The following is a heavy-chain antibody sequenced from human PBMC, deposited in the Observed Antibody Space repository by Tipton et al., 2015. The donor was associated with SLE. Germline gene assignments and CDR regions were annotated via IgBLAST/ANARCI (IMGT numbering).Heavy chain of an antibody. CDR3: ARDWGHHDYADYGYFDY. D-gene: IGHD4-17*01. V-gene: IGHV4-39*07. J-gene: IGHJ4*02. CDR2: IYYSGST. Sequence: TLSLTCSVSGASIRRSSYYWGWIRQPPGKGLEWIGNIYYSGSTYYNPSLKSRVTISVDTSKNQFSLKLRSVTAADTAMYYCARDWGHHDYADYGYFDYWGQGTLVTVSS. CDR1: GASIRRSSYY.